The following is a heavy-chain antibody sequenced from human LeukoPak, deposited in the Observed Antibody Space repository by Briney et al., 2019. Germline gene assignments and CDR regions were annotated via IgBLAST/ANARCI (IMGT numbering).Heavy chain of an antibody. CDR2: VHYSGST. D-gene: IGHD1-26*01. CDR1: GGSISSYY. V-gene: IGHV4-59*08. Sequence: PSETLSLTCTVSGGSISSYYCSWIRQPPGQGLEWIGFVHYSGSTNYNPSLKSRVTISLDTSKNQFSLKLSSVTAADTAVYYCARTMLGVSFDYWGQGTLVTVSS. CDR3: ARTMLGVSFDY. J-gene: IGHJ4*02.